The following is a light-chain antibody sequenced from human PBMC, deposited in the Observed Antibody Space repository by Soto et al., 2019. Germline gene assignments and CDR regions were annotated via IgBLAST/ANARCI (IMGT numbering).Light chain of an antibody. J-gene: IGLJ2*01. CDR3: CSYAGSSTPVV. CDR1: SSDVGSYNL. CDR2: EGS. Sequence: QSALTQPASVSGSPGQSITISCTGTSSDVGSYNLVSWYQQHPGKAPKLMIYEGSTRPSGVSNRFSGSKSGNTASLTISGLQAEDEADYYCCSYAGSSTPVVFGGGTKLTVL. V-gene: IGLV2-23*01.